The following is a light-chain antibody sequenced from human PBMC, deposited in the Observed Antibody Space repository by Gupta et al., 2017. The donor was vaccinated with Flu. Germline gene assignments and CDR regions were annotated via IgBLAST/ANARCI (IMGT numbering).Light chain of an antibody. Sequence: DSQRTQAASSLSAAVGDRVTITCRASQDIRTYLNWYQQRPGKAPKLLIYAATTLQAGVPSRFSGSGSGTDFTLTISGLQPEDIATFFCQQSYSSPYSFGQGTKVEIK. CDR2: AAT. CDR3: QQSYSSPYS. J-gene: IGKJ2*03. CDR1: QDIRTY. V-gene: IGKV1-39*01.